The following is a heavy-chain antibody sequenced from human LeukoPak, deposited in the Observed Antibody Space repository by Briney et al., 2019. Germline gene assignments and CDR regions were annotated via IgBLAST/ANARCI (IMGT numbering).Heavy chain of an antibody. Sequence: SQTLSLTCTVSGDSISSGDYYWSWIRQPAGKGLEWIGRISSSGSTNYNPSLKSRVTISVDTSKNQFSLKLSSVTAADTAVYYCARDGDPQPLDYWGQGTLVTVSS. D-gene: IGHD4-17*01. CDR1: GDSISSGDYY. CDR3: ARDGDPQPLDY. V-gene: IGHV4-61*02. J-gene: IGHJ4*02. CDR2: ISSSGST.